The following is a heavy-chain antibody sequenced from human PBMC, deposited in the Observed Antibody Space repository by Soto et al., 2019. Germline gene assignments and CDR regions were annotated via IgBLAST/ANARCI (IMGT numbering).Heavy chain of an antibody. CDR1: GLTFRSYS. Sequence: PGGSLGLSCVASGLTFRSYSMNWVRQAPGKGLEWLSYISSSSGTIDYADSVKGRFTISRDNAKNSLYLEMNSLRDEDTAVYYCVRELWYGSGQYCCYFVQWGQGPLVPGFS. CDR2: ISSSSGTI. J-gene: IGHJ4*03. CDR3: VRELWYGSGQYCCYFVQ. D-gene: IGHD3-10*01. V-gene: IGHV3-48*02.